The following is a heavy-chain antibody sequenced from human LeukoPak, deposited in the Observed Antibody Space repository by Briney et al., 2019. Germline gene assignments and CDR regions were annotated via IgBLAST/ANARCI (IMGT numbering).Heavy chain of an antibody. Sequence: ASVKVSCKASGYTFTGYNMHWVRQAPGQGLEWMGWITPSGGTNYPQKFQGRVAITWDTSITTAYMDLSRLTSDDTAVYYCARDRYGDGFAHLDYWGQGALVTVSS. V-gene: IGHV1-2*02. CDR2: ITPSGGT. J-gene: IGHJ4*02. D-gene: IGHD5-24*01. CDR3: ARDRYGDGFAHLDY. CDR1: GYTFTGYN.